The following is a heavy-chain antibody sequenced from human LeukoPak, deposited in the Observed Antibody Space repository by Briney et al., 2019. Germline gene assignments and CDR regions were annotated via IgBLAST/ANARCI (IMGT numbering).Heavy chain of an antibody. CDR3: ARGGYFYYDSSGYYPYYFDY. CDR2: FSASGTAI. CDR1: GFTFSSSA. D-gene: IGHD3-22*01. V-gene: IGHV3-48*01. J-gene: IGHJ4*02. Sequence: GGSLRLSCAASGFTFSSSAIHWVRPAQGGGLEWVSYFSASGTAIYYAASVKGRFTISRDNSKNTLYLQMNSLRAEDTAVYYCARGGYFYYDSSGYYPYYFDYWGQGTLVTVSS.